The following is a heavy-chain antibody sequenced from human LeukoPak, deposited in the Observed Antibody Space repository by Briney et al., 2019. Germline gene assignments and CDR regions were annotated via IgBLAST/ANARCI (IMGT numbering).Heavy chain of an antibody. Sequence: GGSLRLSCAASGFTFSSYWMSWVRQAPGKGLEWVANIKEDGGEIHFVDSMKGRFTISRDNAKNSLYLQMNSLRGDDTAVYYCARSGYSHSWDYWGQGTLVTVSS. V-gene: IGHV3-7*03. CDR2: IKEDGGEI. J-gene: IGHJ4*02. CDR3: ARSGYSHSWDY. D-gene: IGHD1-26*01. CDR1: GFTFSSYW.